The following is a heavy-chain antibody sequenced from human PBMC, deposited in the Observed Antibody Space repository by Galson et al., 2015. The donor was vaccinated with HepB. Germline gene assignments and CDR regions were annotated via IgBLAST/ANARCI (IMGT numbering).Heavy chain of an antibody. J-gene: IGHJ4*02. CDR1: GFTFSSYG. V-gene: IGHV3-30*03. CDR3: ARVKESYYFDY. Sequence: SLRLSCATSGFTFSSYGMHWVRQAPGKGLEWVTYISYDGSEKNYADSVKGRFTISRDKSKNTLYLQMNSLRVEDTAVYYCARVKESYYFDYWGQGTVVTVSS. CDR2: ISYDGSEK. D-gene: IGHD3-10*01.